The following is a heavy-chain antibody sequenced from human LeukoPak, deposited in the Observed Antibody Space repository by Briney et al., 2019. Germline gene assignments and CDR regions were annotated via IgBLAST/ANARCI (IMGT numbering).Heavy chain of an antibody. J-gene: IGHJ4*02. CDR3: ARGPEGGPVAGALGF. V-gene: IGHV3-53*01. CDR2: IYTSGAT. CDR1: GFTVSSKY. D-gene: IGHD6-19*01. Sequence: GGSPRLSCVASGFTVSSKYMSWVRQAPARGLEWVSLIYTSGATYYADSVKGRFTISRDESKNTLYLQMNSLRAEDTAVYYCARGPEGGPVAGALGFWGQGILVTVSS.